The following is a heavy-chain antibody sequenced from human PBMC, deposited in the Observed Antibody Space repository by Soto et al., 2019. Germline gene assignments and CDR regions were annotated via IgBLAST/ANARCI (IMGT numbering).Heavy chain of an antibody. J-gene: IGHJ4*02. V-gene: IGHV3-7*03. CDR3: ARGSVHCYENSFDY. CDR1: GFSLIPYW. D-gene: IGHD3-22*01. CDR2: INQDGSER. Sequence: PGGSLRLSCGASGFSLIPYWMSWVRQAPGKGLEWVANINQDGSERNYVDSVRGRFTISRDNAQNSVFLQMNSLRAEDMAVYFCARGSVHCYENSFDYWGQGTPVTVSS.